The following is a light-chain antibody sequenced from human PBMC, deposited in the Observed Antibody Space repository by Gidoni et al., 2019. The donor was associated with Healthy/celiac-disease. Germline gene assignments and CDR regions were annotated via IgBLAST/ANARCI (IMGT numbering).Light chain of an antibody. CDR3: QQRSNWPPT. Sequence: IVLTQSPATLSLSPGERATLSCRASQSVSSYLAWYQQKPGQAPRLLIYDAPNRATGIPARFSGRGSGTDFTLTISSLEPEDFAVYYCQQRSNWPPTFGQGTKVEIK. CDR2: DAP. V-gene: IGKV3-11*01. J-gene: IGKJ1*01. CDR1: QSVSSY.